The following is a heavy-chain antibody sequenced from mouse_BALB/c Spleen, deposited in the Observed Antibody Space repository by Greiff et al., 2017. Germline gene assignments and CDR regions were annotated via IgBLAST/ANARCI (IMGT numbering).Heavy chain of an antibody. Sequence: EVQLVESGGGLVQPGGSRKLSCAASGFTFSSYTMSWVRQTPEKRLEWVANISNGGGSTYYPDTVKGRFTISRDNAKNTLYLQMSSLKSEDTAMYDCARLSYYDYDGAMDYWGQGTSVTVSS. CDR1: GFTFSSYT. V-gene: IGHV5-12-2*01. D-gene: IGHD2-4*01. CDR2: ISNGGGST. CDR3: ARLSYYDYDGAMDY. J-gene: IGHJ4*01.